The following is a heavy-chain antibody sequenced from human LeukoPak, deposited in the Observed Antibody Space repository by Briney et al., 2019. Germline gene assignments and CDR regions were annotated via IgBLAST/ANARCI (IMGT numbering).Heavy chain of an antibody. CDR1: GFTFSSYT. CDR2: IWYDGGNK. V-gene: IGHV3-33*06. Sequence: PGGSLRLSCAASGFTFSSYTIKWVRQAPGKGLEWVAVIWYDGGNKYYADSVKGRFTISRDNSKNTLYLQMSSLRAEDTAVYYCAKDAHSSSWDFDYWGQGTLVTVSS. D-gene: IGHD6-6*01. CDR3: AKDAHSSSWDFDY. J-gene: IGHJ4*02.